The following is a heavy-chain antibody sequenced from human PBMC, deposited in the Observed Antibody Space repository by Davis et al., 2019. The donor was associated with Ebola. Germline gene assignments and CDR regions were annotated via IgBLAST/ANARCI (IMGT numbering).Heavy chain of an antibody. Sequence: PGGSLRLSCAASGFTFSSYAMSWVRQAPGKGLEWVSAISGSGGSTYYADSVKGRFTISRDNSKNTLYLQMNSLRAEDTAVYYCAKDPLRYFDWLGDAYYFDYWGQGTLVTVSS. D-gene: IGHD3-9*01. J-gene: IGHJ4*02. CDR2: ISGSGGST. CDR1: GFTFSSYA. V-gene: IGHV3-23*01. CDR3: AKDPLRYFDWLGDAYYFDY.